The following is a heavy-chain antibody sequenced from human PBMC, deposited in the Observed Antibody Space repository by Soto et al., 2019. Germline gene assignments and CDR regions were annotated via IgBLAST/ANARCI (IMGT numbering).Heavy chain of an antibody. CDR3: ARDRYYDSSGQTDY. CDR1: CYTFTSYG. CDR2: ISAYNGNT. D-gene: IGHD3-22*01. V-gene: IGHV1-18*04. Sequence: SVKVSCKASCYTFTSYGISWVRQAPGQGLEWMGWISAYNGNTNYAQKLQGRVTMTTDTSTSTAYMELRSLRSDDTAVYYCARDRYYDSSGQTDYWGQGTLVTVSS. J-gene: IGHJ4*02.